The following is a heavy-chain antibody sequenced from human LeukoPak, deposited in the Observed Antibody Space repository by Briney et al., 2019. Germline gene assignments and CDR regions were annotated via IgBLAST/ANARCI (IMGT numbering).Heavy chain of an antibody. CDR3: ARSRNYGAVTTYSWFDP. J-gene: IGHJ5*02. Sequence: SETLSLTCTVSGGSISSSTYYWGWIRQPPGKGLEWIASIYYTGSTNYNPSLKSRVTISVDTSKNQFSLKLSSVTAADTAVYYCARSRNYGAVTTYSWFDPWGQGTLVIVSS. CDR2: IYYTGST. V-gene: IGHV4-39*01. D-gene: IGHD4-17*01. CDR1: GGSISSSTYY.